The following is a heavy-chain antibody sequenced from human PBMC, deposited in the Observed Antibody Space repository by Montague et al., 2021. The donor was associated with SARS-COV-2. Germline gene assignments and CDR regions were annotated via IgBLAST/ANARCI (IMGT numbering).Heavy chain of an antibody. CDR2: IFYTGST. CDR1: GGPTSNYY. J-gene: IGHJ4*02. D-gene: IGHD2-15*01. Sequence: SETLPLTCSVSGGPTSNYYWTWIRQSPGKGLQWIGYIFYTGSTKFNPSLKSRVSMSLDTSKNHFSLRLSAVTAADTARYYCARAQNICFIANCVNYFDLWGLGALVTVSS. V-gene: IGHV4-59*01. CDR3: ARAQNICFIANCVNYFDL.